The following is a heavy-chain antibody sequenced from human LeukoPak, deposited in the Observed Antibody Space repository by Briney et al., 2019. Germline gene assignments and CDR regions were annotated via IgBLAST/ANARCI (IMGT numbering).Heavy chain of an antibody. Sequence: GGSLRLSCAASGFTFSGYAMNWVRQAPGKGLEWVSGISGSGAGTYYADSVKGRFTISRDNSKNTLYLQMNSLRADDTAVYYCAKMVREFYTISYYFDYWGQGTRVTVSS. V-gene: IGHV3-23*01. J-gene: IGHJ4*02. D-gene: IGHD2-8*01. CDR1: GFTFSGYA. CDR3: AKMVREFYTISYYFDY. CDR2: ISGSGAGT.